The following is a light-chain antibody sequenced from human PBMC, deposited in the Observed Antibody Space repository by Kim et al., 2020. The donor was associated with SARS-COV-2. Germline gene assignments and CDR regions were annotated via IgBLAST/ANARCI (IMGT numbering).Light chain of an antibody. J-gene: IGLJ2*01. V-gene: IGLV1-44*01. CDR3: SVWDGSLNGAI. CDR1: GSNIGSNS. CDR2: GYN. Sequence: QSVLTQPPSASGTPGQTVTISCSRSGSNIGSNSINWYQQLPGTAPKLLIFGYNQRPSGTPDRFSGSMSGASASLAISGLQSEDAADYYCSVWDGSLNGAIFGGGTQLTVL.